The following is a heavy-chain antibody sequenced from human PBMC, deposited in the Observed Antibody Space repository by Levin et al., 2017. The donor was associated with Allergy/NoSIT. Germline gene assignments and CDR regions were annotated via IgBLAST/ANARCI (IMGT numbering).Heavy chain of an antibody. CDR1: GGSFSGYY. V-gene: IGHV4-34*01. J-gene: IGHJ4*02. CDR2: INHSGST. Sequence: SETLSLTCAVYGGSFSGYYWSWIRQPPGKGLEWIGEINHSGSTNYNPSLKSRVTISVDTSKNQFSLKLSSVTAADTAVYYCARVGVLTGYYMGLRPYFDYWGQGTLVTVSS. D-gene: IGHD3-9*01. CDR3: ARVGVLTGYYMGLRPYFDY.